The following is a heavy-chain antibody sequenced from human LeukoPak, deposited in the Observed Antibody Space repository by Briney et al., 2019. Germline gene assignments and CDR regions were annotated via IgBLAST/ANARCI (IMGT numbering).Heavy chain of an antibody. V-gene: IGHV1-2*02. Sequence: GASVKVSCKASGYTFTGYYMHWVRQAPGQGLEWMGWINPNSGGTNYAQKFQGRVTMTRDTSISTAYMELSRLRSDDTAVYYCARVFRMIVVVDDAFDIWGQGTMVTVSS. CDR2: INPNSGGT. CDR1: GYTFTGYY. CDR3: ARVFRMIVVVDDAFDI. D-gene: IGHD3-22*01. J-gene: IGHJ3*02.